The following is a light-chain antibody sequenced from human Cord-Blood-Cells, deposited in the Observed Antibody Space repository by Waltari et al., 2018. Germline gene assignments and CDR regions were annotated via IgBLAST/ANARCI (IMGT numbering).Light chain of an antibody. CDR3: MIWHSSAVV. Sequence: QAVLTQPASLSASPGASASLTCPLRSGINVGTYRISWYQQKPGSPPQYLLRYKSDSDKKQGSGVPSRFSGSKDASANAGILLISGLQSEDEADYYCMIWHSSAVVFGGGTKLTVL. J-gene: IGLJ2*01. CDR1: SGINVGTYR. V-gene: IGLV5-45*01. CDR2: YKSDSDK.